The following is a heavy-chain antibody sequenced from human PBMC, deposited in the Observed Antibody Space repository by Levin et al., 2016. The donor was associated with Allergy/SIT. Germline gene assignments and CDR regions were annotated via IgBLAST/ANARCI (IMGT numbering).Heavy chain of an antibody. D-gene: IGHD6-13*01. CDR3: ARDPAGPGYSSSWGRAAFDY. J-gene: IGHJ4*02. Sequence: WIRQPPGKGLEWVSSISSSSSYIYYADSVKGRFTISRDNAKNSLYLQMNSLRAEDTAVYYCARDPAGPGYSSSWGRAAFDYWGQGTLVTVSS. V-gene: IGHV3-21*01. CDR2: ISSSSSYI.